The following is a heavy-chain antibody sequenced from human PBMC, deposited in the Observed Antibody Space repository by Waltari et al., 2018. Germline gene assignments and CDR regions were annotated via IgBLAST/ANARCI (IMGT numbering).Heavy chain of an antibody. CDR1: GFSFSDYY. Sequence: QVQLVESGGGLVNPGGSLRLYCAASGFSFSDYYMTWILQAPGKGLEWIAYISSRYNIIYHADSVKGRFTISRDNAKNSLFLQMKSLRAEDTAVYYCARAREQNYDFWNGYSFYFDHWGQGALVTVSS. CDR2: ISSRYNII. J-gene: IGHJ4*02. V-gene: IGHV3-11*01. CDR3: ARAREQNYDFWNGYSFYFDH. D-gene: IGHD3-3*01.